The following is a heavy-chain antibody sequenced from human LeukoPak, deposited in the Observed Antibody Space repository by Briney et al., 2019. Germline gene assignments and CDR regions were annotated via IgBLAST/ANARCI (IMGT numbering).Heavy chain of an antibody. Sequence: TLSLTCTVSGGSISSGDYYWSWIRQPPGKGLAWIGYIYYSGSTYYNPSLKSRVTISVDTSKNQFSLKLSSVTAADTAVYYCARDRTIFGVGNYYYYGMDVWGQGTTVTVSS. D-gene: IGHD3-3*01. V-gene: IGHV4-30-4*01. CDR3: ARDRTIFGVGNYYYYGMDV. CDR2: IYYSGST. J-gene: IGHJ6*02. CDR1: GGSISSGDYY.